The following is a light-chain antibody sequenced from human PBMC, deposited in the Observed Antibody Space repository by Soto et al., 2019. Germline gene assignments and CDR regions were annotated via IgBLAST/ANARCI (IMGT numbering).Light chain of an antibody. CDR1: QTIGRY. J-gene: IGKJ5*01. V-gene: IGKV1-39*01. CDR3: QQSYSTPSIT. Sequence: DIQMTQSPSSLSASGGDRVTITCRASQTIGRYLNWYQQQPGKAPKLLIYAGSNLQSGVPSRFSGSGSGTDFTLTISSLQPEDFATYYCQQSYSTPSITFGQGTRLEIK. CDR2: AGS.